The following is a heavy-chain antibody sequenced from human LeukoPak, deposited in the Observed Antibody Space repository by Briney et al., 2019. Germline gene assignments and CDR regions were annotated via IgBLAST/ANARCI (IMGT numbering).Heavy chain of an antibody. CDR2: ISGSGGST. Sequence: GGSLRLSCTTSGFTFGDYAMSWFRQAPGKGLEWVSAISGSGGSTYYADSVKGRFTISRDNAKNSLYLQMNSLRAEDTAVYYCAELGITMIGGVWGKGTTVTISS. CDR1: GFTFGDYA. CDR3: AELGITMIGGV. D-gene: IGHD3-10*02. V-gene: IGHV3-23*01. J-gene: IGHJ6*04.